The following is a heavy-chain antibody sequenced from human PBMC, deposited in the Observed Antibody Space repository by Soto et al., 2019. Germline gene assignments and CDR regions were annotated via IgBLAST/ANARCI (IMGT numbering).Heavy chain of an antibody. CDR3: ARDLGGWPDY. J-gene: IGHJ4*02. CDR2: INAGNGNT. V-gene: IGHV1-3*01. CDR1: GYTFTSYA. D-gene: IGHD6-19*01. Sequence: ASVKVSCKTSGYTFTSYAMHWVRQAPGQRLEWMGWINAGNGNTKYSQKFQGRVTITIDTSASTAYMELSSLRSEGTAIYYCARDLGGWPDYWGQGTLVTVSS.